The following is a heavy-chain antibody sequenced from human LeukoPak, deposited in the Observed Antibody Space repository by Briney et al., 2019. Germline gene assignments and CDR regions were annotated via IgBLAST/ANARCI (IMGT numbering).Heavy chain of an antibody. Sequence: SETLSLTCTVSGGSLSNYYWTWLRQPPGKGLEWIGHIFWSGSTIHNPSLTSRLTISMDTSRSQFSLRLNSVTAADTAIYHWARAFQYNYGRGPFDYWGQGSLVTVST. CDR3: ARAFQYNYGRGPFDY. D-gene: IGHD5-24*01. CDR2: IFWSGST. V-gene: IGHV4-59*12. J-gene: IGHJ4*02. CDR1: GGSLSNYY.